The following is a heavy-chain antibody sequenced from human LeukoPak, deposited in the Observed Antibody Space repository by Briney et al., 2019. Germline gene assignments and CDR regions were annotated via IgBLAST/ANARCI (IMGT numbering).Heavy chain of an antibody. J-gene: IGHJ4*02. Sequence: GGSLRLSCAASGFTFSTYAMSWVRQAPGKGLEWVSAITGSGGSTYYADSVKGRFTISRDNSKNTLYLQMNSLGAEDTAVYYCAKDFGDILTGYPDWGQGTLVTVSS. V-gene: IGHV3-23*01. CDR3: AKDFGDILTGYPD. D-gene: IGHD3-9*01. CDR1: GFTFSTYA. CDR2: ITGSGGST.